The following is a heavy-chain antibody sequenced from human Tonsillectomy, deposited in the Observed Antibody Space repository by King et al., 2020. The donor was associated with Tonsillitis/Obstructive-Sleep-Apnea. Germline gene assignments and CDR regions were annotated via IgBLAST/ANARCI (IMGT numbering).Heavy chain of an antibody. D-gene: IGHD1/OR15-1a*01. CDR1: GGSITSDLHY. CDR2: IYYSGTT. V-gene: IGHV4-39*01. CDR3: ARHSKPKGREHYFDF. Sequence: QLQESGPGLVKPSETLSLTCTVSGGSITSDLHYWGWVRQPPGKGLEWIGSIYYSGTTYYNASRKCRLTISVDTSKKQFSLNLSSVTAADTAVYFCARHSKPKGREHYFDFWGQGTLVTVSS. J-gene: IGHJ4*02.